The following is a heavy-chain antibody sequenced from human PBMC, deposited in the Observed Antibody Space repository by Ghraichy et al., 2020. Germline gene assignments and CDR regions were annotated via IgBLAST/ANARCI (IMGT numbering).Heavy chain of an antibody. CDR1: GFTFSSYW. Sequence: GGSLRLSCAASGFTFSSYWMSWVRQAPGKGLEWVANIKQDGSEKYYVDSVKGRFTISRDNAKNSLYLQMNSLRAEDTAVYYCARDSSAAEAYYLDYWGQGTLVTVSS. CDR3: ARDSSAAEAYYLDY. J-gene: IGHJ4*02. D-gene: IGHD6-13*01. CDR2: IKQDGSEK. V-gene: IGHV3-7*03.